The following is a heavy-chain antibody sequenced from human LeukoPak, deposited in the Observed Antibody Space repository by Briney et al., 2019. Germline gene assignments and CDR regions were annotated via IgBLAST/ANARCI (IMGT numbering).Heavy chain of an antibody. D-gene: IGHD4-17*01. V-gene: IGHV1-18*01. Sequence: ASVKVSCKASGYTFTSYAMHWVRQAPGQRLEWMGWISAYNGNTNYAQKLQGRVTMTTDTSTSTAYMELRSLRSDDTAVYYCASTTVTGGADYWGQGTLVTVSS. CDR2: ISAYNGNT. CDR3: ASTTVTGGADY. CDR1: GYTFTSYA. J-gene: IGHJ4*02.